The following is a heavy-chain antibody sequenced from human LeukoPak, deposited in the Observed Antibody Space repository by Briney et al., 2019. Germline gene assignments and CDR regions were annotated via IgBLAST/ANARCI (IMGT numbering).Heavy chain of an antibody. V-gene: IGHV3-74*01. CDR3: ARGRYYGMDV. CDR1: GFNFTSYW. CDR2: VNSDGSST. J-gene: IGHJ6*02. Sequence: GGSLRLSCAASGFNFTSYWMHWVRHAPGKGLVWVSRVNSDGSSTTYADSVKGRFTISRDNAKNTLYLQMNSLRAEDTAVYYCARGRYYGMDVWGQGTTVTVSS.